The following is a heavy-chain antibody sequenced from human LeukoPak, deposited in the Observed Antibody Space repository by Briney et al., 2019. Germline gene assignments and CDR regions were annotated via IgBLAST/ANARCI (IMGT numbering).Heavy chain of an antibody. CDR3: ARPPHDYVWGTFRRSLYYCDY. CDR2: IRQDGSEN. CDR1: GFTFSSYW. Sequence: GGSLRLSCAASGFTFSSYWMHWVRQAPGKGLEWVANIRQDGSENNYVDSVKGRFTISRDNAKNSVYMHMNSLRAEDTAVYYXARPPHDYVWGTFRRSLYYCDYWGQGTLVTVSS. V-gene: IGHV3-7*01. J-gene: IGHJ4*02. D-gene: IGHD3-16*02.